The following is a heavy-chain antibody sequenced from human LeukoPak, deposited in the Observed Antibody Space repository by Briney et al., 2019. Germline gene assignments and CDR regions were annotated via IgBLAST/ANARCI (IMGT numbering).Heavy chain of an antibody. CDR2: IYYSGST. D-gene: IGHD6-19*01. J-gene: IGHJ3*02. CDR3: ARHLIAVAGTGSVFDI. V-gene: IGHV4-39*01. Sequence: SETLSLTCTVSGGSISSSYYYWGWIRQPPGKGLEWIGSIYYSGSTYYSPSLRSRVTISVDTSKNQFSLELSSVTAADTAVYYCARHLIAVAGTGSVFDIWGQGTTVTVSS. CDR1: GGSISSSYYY.